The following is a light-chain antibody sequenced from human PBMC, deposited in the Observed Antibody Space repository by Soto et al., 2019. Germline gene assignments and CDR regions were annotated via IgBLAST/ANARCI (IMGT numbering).Light chain of an antibody. J-gene: IGKJ1*01. V-gene: IGKV1-27*01. CDR1: RDITNH. Sequence: DIQMTQSPSSLSASVGHRVTFTFPASRDITNHLAWYQQKPGKVQKLLIYAASTLQSGVPSRFSGSGSGTDFTLSISSLQTEDVASYSCLTYISGLWTFEQGTKVEIK. CDR3: LTYISGLWT. CDR2: AAS.